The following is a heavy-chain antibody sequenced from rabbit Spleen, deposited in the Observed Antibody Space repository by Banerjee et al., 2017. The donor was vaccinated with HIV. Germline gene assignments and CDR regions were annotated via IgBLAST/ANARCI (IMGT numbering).Heavy chain of an antibody. J-gene: IGHJ6*01. CDR2: IAIGGGAT. Sequence: QSLEESGGDLVKPGASLTLTCTASGVSFTSNYYMCWVRQAPGKGLEWIACIAIGGGATYYASWAKGRFTISKTSSTTVTLQMNSLTSADTATYFCARDSATSFSTYGMDLWGPGTLVTVS. CDR3: ARDSATSFSTYGMDL. D-gene: IGHD1-1*01. V-gene: IGHV1S40*01. CDR1: GVSFTSNYY.